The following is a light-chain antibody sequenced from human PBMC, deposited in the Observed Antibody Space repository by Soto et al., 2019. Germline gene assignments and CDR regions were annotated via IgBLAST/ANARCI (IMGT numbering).Light chain of an antibody. V-gene: IGLV2-23*02. Sequence: QSALTQPASVSGSPGQSITISCTGTSGDIGGYNYVSWYQQHPGKAPKLLISEVTNRPSGVSNRFSGSKSGNTASLTISGLQAEDEADYYCCSYAGSSTFVWVFGGGTKVTVL. CDR3: CSYAGSSTFVWV. J-gene: IGLJ3*02. CDR1: SGDIGGYNY. CDR2: EVT.